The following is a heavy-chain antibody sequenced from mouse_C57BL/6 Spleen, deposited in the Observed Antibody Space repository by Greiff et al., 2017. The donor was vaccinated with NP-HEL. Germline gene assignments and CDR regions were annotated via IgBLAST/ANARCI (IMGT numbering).Heavy chain of an antibody. V-gene: IGHV5-9-1*02. CDR2: ISSGGDYI. Sequence: EVQRVESGEGLVKPGGSLKLSCAASGFTFSSYAMSWVRQTPEKRLEWVAYISSGGDYIYYADTVKGRFTISRDNARNTLYLQMSSLKSEDTAMYYGTGDTGHYCGSNYGYAMDYWGQGTSVTVSS. J-gene: IGHJ4*01. CDR3: TGDTGHYCGSNYGYAMDY. D-gene: IGHD1-1*01. CDR1: GFTFSSYA.